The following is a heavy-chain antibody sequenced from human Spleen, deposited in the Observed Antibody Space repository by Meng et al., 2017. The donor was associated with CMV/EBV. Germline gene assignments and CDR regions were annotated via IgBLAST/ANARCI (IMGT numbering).Heavy chain of an antibody. CDR2: ISSSGSTI. Sequence: GESLKISCAASGFTFSSYEMNWVRQAPGKGLEWVSYISSSGSTIYYADSVKGRFTISRDNAKNSLYLQMNSLRAEDTDVYYCARDDNYEILTGYYDYYYYGMDVWGQGTTVTVSS. CDR1: GFTFSSYE. D-gene: IGHD3-9*01. J-gene: IGHJ6*02. V-gene: IGHV3-48*03. CDR3: ARDDNYEILTGYYDYYYYGMDV.